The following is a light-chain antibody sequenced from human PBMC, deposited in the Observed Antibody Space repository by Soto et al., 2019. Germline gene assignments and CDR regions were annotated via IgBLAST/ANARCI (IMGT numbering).Light chain of an antibody. J-gene: IGLJ1*01. CDR3: SSYRKSNTLV. Sequence: QSALTQPASVSASPGQSITISCTGASSDVGTYHYVSWYQHHPGKPPKLLIHEVTHWPPGVAARFSGSKSGNTASLTISGLQAEDEAVYYCSSYRKSNTLVFGTGTKVTVL. V-gene: IGLV2-14*01. CDR1: SSDVGTYHY. CDR2: EVT.